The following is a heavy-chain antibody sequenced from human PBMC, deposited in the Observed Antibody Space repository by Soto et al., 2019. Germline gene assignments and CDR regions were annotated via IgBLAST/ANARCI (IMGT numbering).Heavy chain of an antibody. CDR3: ARHTPAISISDH. CDR2: IYYSGST. J-gene: IGHJ4*02. D-gene: IGHD2-15*01. V-gene: IGHV4-39*01. CDR1: GGSISSSSYY. Sequence: QLQLQESGPGLVKPSETLSLTCTVSGGSISSSSYYWGWIRQPPGKGLEWIGSIYYSGSTYYNPSLQSRVTISVDTSKTQFSLKLGSVTAAATAVYYCARHTPAISISDHWGQGTLVTVSS.